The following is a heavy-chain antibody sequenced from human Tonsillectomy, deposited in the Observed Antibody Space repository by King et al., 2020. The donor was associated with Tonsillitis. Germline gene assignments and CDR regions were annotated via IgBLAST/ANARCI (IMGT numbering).Heavy chain of an antibody. V-gene: IGHV3-11*01. J-gene: IGHJ6*02. CDR3: ASVPRTLQYYYYGMDV. D-gene: IGHD2-2*01. Sequence: VQLVESGGGLVKPGGSLRLSCAASGFTFSDYFMNWIRQAPGKGLEWISYISSSGYNIYYADSVKGRFTISRDNANNSLYLQMNSLRAEDTAVYYCASVPRTLQYYYYGMDVWGQGTTVTVSS. CDR2: ISSSGYNI. CDR1: GFTFSDYF.